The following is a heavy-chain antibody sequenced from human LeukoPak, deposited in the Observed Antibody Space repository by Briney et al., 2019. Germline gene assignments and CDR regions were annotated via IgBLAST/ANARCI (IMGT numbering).Heavy chain of an antibody. Sequence: KPGGSLRLSCAASGFTLSYYSMNWVRQAPGKGLEWVSSFSSSSDYIKYADSVKGRFTISRDNAKNSLYLQMNSLRAEDTAVYYCAELGITMIGGVWGKGTTVTISS. CDR1: GFTLSYYS. CDR2: FSSSSDYI. V-gene: IGHV3-21*01. CDR3: AELGITMIGGV. J-gene: IGHJ6*04. D-gene: IGHD3-10*02.